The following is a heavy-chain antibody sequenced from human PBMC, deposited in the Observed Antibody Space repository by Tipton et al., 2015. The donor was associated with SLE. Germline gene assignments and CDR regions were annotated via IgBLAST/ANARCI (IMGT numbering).Heavy chain of an antibody. D-gene: IGHD1-26*01. J-gene: IGHJ4*01. CDR3: ARGVGSGGPLEY. V-gene: IGHV4-59*01. Sequence: TLSLTCTVSGGSISSYYWSWIRQPPGKGLEWIGYIYYSGSTNYNPSLKSRVTISVDTSKNQFSLKLSSVTAADTTVYHCARGVGSGGPLEYWGHESLVTVPS. CDR1: GGSISSYY. CDR2: IYYSGST.